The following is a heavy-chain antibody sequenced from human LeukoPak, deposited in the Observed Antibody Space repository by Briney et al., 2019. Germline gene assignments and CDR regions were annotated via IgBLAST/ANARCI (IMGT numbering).Heavy chain of an antibody. J-gene: IGHJ5*02. CDR1: GGSISSYY. CDR3: ARGQWLSFFDP. CDR2: IYYSGST. Sequence: SETLSLTCTVSGGSISSYYWSWIRQPPGKGLEWIGYIYYSGSTNYNPSLKSRVTISVDTSKNQFSLKLSSVTAADMAVYYCARGQWLSFFDPWGQGTLVTVSS. V-gene: IGHV4-59*01. D-gene: IGHD6-19*01.